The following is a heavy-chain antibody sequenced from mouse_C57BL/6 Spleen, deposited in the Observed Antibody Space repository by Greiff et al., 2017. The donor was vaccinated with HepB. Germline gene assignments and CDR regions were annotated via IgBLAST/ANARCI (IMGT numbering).Heavy chain of an antibody. CDR1: GFTFSDYG. Sequence: EVQLVESGGGLVKPGGSLKLSCAASGFTFSDYGMHWVRQAPEKGLEWVAYISSGSSTIYYADTVKGRFTISRDNAKNTLFLQMTSLRSEDTAMYYCARGYYSNHYAMDYWGQGTSVTVSS. D-gene: IGHD2-5*01. J-gene: IGHJ4*01. CDR2: ISSGSSTI. CDR3: ARGYYSNHYAMDY. V-gene: IGHV5-17*01.